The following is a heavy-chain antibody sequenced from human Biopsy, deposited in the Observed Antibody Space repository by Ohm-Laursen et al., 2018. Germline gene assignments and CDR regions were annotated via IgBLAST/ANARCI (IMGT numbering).Heavy chain of an antibody. CDR1: GGSISSYY. D-gene: IGHD3-22*01. Sequence: SETLSLTCTVSGGSISSYYWTWIRQPPGKGLEWIGDVYYSGSTNRNPSLKSRVTILVDTSKNQFSLKLNSLTAADTAVYYCGRREVVITYDAFDTWGQGTMVTVSS. J-gene: IGHJ3*02. V-gene: IGHV4-59*08. CDR2: VYYSGST. CDR3: GRREVVITYDAFDT.